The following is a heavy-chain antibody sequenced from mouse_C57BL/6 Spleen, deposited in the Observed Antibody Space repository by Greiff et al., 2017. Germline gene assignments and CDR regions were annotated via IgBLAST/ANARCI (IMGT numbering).Heavy chain of an antibody. J-gene: IGHJ3*01. D-gene: IGHD2-4*01. Sequence: QVHVKQPGAELVKPGASVKMSCKASGYTFTSYWITWVKQRPGQGLEWIGDIYPGSGSTNYNGKFKSKATLTVDTSSSTAYMQLSSLTSEDSAVYYCARQDYDEAWFAYWGQGTLVTVSA. CDR2: IYPGSGST. CDR1: GYTFTSYW. CDR3: ARQDYDEAWFAY. V-gene: IGHV1-55*01.